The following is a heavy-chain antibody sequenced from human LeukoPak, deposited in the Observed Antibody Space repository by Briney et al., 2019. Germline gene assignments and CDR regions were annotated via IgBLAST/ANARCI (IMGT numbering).Heavy chain of an antibody. CDR2: IHANSGGT. Sequence: ASVKVSCKASGYTFTGSYLHWVRQAPGQGLEWMGWIHANSGGTNYAQKFQGRVTMTRDTSISTAYMELSRLRSDDTAVYYCARGYTSCYDYWGQGTLVTASS. J-gene: IGHJ4*02. CDR1: GYTFTGSY. D-gene: IGHD2-2*01. V-gene: IGHV1-2*02. CDR3: ARGYTSCYDY.